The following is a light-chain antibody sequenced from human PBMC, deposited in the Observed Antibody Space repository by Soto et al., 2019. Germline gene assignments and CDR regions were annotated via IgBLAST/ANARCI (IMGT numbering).Light chain of an antibody. CDR3: QQIYSLPVT. CDR1: QTINTF. CDR2: GAS. J-gene: IGKJ4*01. V-gene: IGKV1-39*01. Sequence: IQMTPYPSSLPPSLGERVTIPSRASQTINTFLNWYQQKPGRAPKLLIFGASNLQSGVPSRFSGFGSGTDFTLIINSLQPEDFATYSCQQIYSLPVTFGGGSKV.